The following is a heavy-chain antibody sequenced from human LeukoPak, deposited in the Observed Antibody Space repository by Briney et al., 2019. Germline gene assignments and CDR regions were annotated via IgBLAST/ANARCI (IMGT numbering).Heavy chain of an antibody. CDR1: GGSTSTTNYY. J-gene: IGHJ4*02. CDR3: ARVRSGSYYNGIFDY. V-gene: IGHV4-39*07. CDR2: IYYSGNT. D-gene: IGHD3-10*01. Sequence: SETLSLTCTVSGGSTSTTNYYWGWIRQPPGKGLEWIGSIYYSGNTYYNASLKSRVTISVDTSKNQFSLNLRSVTAADTAVYYCARVRSGSYYNGIFDYWGQGTLVTVSS.